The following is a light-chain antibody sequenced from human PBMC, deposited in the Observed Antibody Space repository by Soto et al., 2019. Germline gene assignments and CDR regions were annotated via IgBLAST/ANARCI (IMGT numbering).Light chain of an antibody. CDR1: QSVSSN. J-gene: IGKJ1*01. CDR3: QQYHNWPT. Sequence: EIVLTQSPGTLSLSPGERATLSCRASQSVSSNLAWYLQKPGQAPRLLFYGATTRATGIPARFSASGSGTEFTLTITSLQSEDFAVYYCQQYHNWPTFGQGTKVDIK. V-gene: IGKV3D-15*01. CDR2: GAT.